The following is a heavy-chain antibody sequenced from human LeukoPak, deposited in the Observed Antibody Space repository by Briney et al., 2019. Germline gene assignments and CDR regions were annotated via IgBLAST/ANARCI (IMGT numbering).Heavy chain of an antibody. D-gene: IGHD6-19*01. CDR1: GSTFSSYG. J-gene: IGHJ4*02. CDR3: AKDLALGQWLAIDY. CDR2: IWYDGSNK. Sequence: QSGGSLRLSCAASGSTFSSYGMHWVRQAPGKGLEWVAVIWYDGSNKYYADSVKGRFTISRDNSKNTLYLQMNSLRAEDTAVYYCAKDLALGQWLAIDYWGQGTLVTVSS. V-gene: IGHV3-33*06.